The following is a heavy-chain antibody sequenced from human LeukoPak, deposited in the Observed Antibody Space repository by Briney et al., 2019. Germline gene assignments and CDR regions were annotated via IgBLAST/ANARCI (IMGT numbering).Heavy chain of an antibody. CDR2: ISSSSSTI. J-gene: IGHJ1*01. D-gene: IGHD6-13*01. CDR1: GFTFSSYN. Sequence: PGGSLRLSCTASGFTFSSYNMNWVRQAPGKGLEWVSYISSSSSTIYYADSVKGRFTTSRDNAKNSLDLQMNSLKVEDTAVYYCATPAAGPGAEYSLYWGQGTLVIVSS. CDR3: ATPAAGPGAEYSLY. V-gene: IGHV3-48*04.